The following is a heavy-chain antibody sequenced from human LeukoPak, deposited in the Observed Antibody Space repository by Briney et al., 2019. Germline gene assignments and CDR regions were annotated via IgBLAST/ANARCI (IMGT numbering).Heavy chain of an antibody. CDR3: ARNLKVTRYNMDV. CDR1: GFTFSTYA. V-gene: IGHV3-23*01. J-gene: IGHJ6*03. CDR2: ISGNGVST. Sequence: GGSLRLSCAASGFTFSTYAMSWVRQAPGKGLEWVSTISGNGVSTYYANSVKGRFTISRDNSKNTLWLQMNSLRAEDTAVYYCARNLKVTRYNMDVWGQGTTVTVSS. D-gene: IGHD4-23*01.